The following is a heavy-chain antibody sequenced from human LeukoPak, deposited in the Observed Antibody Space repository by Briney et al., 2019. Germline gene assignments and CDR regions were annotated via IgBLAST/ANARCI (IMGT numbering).Heavy chain of an antibody. V-gene: IGHV4-61*02. CDR2: IFSNGNT. Sequence: SETLSLTCTVSGGSISSGSCSWDWIRQPAGKGLEWIGRIFSNGNTNYNPSLRGRVTISVDTSRNQFSLKLSSVTAADTAVYYCARDPCGSYVSNWFDPWGQGTLVTVSS. CDR3: ARDPCGSYVSNWFDP. D-gene: IGHD1-26*01. J-gene: IGHJ5*02. CDR1: GGSISSGSCS.